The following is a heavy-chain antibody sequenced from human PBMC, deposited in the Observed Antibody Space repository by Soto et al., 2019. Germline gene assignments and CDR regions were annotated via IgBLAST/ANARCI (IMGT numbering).Heavy chain of an antibody. Sequence: QITLKESGATLVKTTQPLTLTCTFSGYSLTPRGVGVAWIRQPPGKAVECVVLIYWDDDKRYSQSLQSRLYINKDTSKNQMVLTMTNVDPVDPAPYYWADIPNYYQYDSFEPWGQGTLVSVSS. V-gene: IGHV2-5*02. CDR1: GYSLTPRGVG. D-gene: IGHD3-16*01. CDR2: IYWDDDK. CDR3: ADIPNYYQYDSFEP. J-gene: IGHJ5*02.